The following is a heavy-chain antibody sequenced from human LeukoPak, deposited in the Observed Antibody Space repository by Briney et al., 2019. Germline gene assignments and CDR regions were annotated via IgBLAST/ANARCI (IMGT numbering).Heavy chain of an antibody. D-gene: IGHD5-12*01. Sequence: SETLSLTCAVYGGSFSGYYWSWIRQPPGKGLEWIGFIYYSGSTNYNPSLKSRVIISVDTSKNQISLKLSSVTAADTAVYYCARGNSGYDYAFDIWGQGTMVSVSS. CDR1: GGSFSGYY. V-gene: IGHV4-59*01. CDR2: IYYSGST. J-gene: IGHJ3*02. CDR3: ARGNSGYDYAFDI.